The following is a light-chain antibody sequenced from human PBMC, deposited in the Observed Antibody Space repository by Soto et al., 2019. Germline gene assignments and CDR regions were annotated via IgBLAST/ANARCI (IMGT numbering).Light chain of an antibody. CDR3: FHDVNYPLT. CDR2: DAI. V-gene: IGKV1-6*01. Sequence: AIPLTQSPSSLSADVGDRVTITCRASQGIDDDVAWFQQRPGRAPRLLIYDAINVQSGVPSRFSGSGSAAHFPLTTTSLPPEDSATYYCFHDVNYPLTFGPGTKV. CDR1: QGIDDD. J-gene: IGKJ3*01.